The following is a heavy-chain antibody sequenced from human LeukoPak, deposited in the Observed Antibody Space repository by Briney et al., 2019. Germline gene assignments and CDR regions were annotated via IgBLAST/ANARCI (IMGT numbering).Heavy chain of an antibody. CDR3: ARLGADSSPLDY. J-gene: IGHJ4*02. CDR2: ISSSSYI. V-gene: IGHV3-69-1*01. CDR1: GFTFSNFT. D-gene: IGHD6-13*01. Sequence: GGSLRLSCAASGFTFSNFTMNWVRQAPGKGLEWVSSISSSSYIYYADSVKGRFTISRDNAKNSLYLQMNSLRAEDTAVYYCARLGADSSPLDYWGQGTLVTVSS.